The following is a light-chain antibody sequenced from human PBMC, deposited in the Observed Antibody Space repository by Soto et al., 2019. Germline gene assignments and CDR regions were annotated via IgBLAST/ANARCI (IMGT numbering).Light chain of an antibody. V-gene: IGKV1-5*03. CDR2: KAS. CDR3: QQYNSYPWT. J-gene: IGKJ1*01. CDR1: QRISSW. Sequence: DIQMTQSPSTLSALVGDRVTITSRASQRISSWLAWYQQRPGKAPKVLIYKASSLEGGVPSRFSGSGSGTEFTLTISSLQPDDFATYFCQQYNSYPWTFGQGTKVEIK.